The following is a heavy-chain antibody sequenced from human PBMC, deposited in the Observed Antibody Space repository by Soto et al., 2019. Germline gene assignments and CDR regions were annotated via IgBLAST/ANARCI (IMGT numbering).Heavy chain of an antibody. CDR1: GRSISSYY. Sequence: PXETLCLTCSLAGRSISSYYWSWIRQPPGKGLEWIGYIYYSGSTNYNPSLKSRVTISVDTSKNQFSLKLSSVTAADTAVYYGARVEYGCGSGCDRLGQGTVGTVSS. V-gene: IGHV4-59*01. CDR2: IYYSGST. CDR3: ARVEYGCGSGCDR. J-gene: IGHJ5*02. D-gene: IGHD6-25*01.